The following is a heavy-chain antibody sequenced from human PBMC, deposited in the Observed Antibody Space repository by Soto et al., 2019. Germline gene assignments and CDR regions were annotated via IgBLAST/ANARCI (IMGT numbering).Heavy chain of an antibody. J-gene: IGHJ2*01. Sequence: QVQLVQSGAEVKKPGSSVKVSCKASGGTFSNYPISWVRQAPGQGLEWMGGIIPIFGTVNYAQKFQGRVTIAADVSSSTAYMELSSLRSEDTAVYYCARGHRRWLQLWYFDLWGRGTLVTVSS. V-gene: IGHV1-69*12. CDR3: ARGHRRWLQLWYFDL. CDR2: IIPIFGTV. D-gene: IGHD5-12*01. CDR1: GGTFSNYP.